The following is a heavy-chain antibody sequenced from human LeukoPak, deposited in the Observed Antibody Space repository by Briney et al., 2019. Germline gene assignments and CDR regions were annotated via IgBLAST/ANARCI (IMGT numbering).Heavy chain of an antibody. V-gene: IGHV5-51*01. D-gene: IGHD3-16*01. CDR1: GYSFTSYW. CDR3: ARRDVWGTTFDY. Sequence: GESLKSSCKGSGYSFTSYWIGWVRQMLGKGREWMGIIYPGDSYTRYSPSFQGQVTISADKSISTAYLQWSSLKASDTAMYYCARRDVWGTTFDYWGQGTLVTVSS. J-gene: IGHJ4*02. CDR2: IYPGDSYT.